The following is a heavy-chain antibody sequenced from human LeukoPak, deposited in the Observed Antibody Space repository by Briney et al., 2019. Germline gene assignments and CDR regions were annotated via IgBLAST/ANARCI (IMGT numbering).Heavy chain of an antibody. CDR3: VRERAEYGVVSGGTRGYVLDI. V-gene: IGHV3-7*01. D-gene: IGHD3-10*02. CDR1: GFTFTDHW. Sequence: PGGSLRLPCAASGFTFTDHWMSWVRQSPGKGLEWVANMKPDGSESYYGDSVKGRLTISRDNAKNSVFLQMNSLRAEDTAVYYCVRERAEYGVVSGGTRGYVLDIWGRGTMVTVSS. CDR2: MKPDGSES. J-gene: IGHJ3*02.